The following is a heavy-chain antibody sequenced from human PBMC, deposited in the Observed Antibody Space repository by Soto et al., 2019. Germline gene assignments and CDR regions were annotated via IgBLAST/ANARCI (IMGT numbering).Heavy chain of an antibody. CDR1: GFTFSSYA. CDR3: ARSRQLERGYFDY. V-gene: IGHV3-30-3*01. Sequence: QVQLVESGGGVVQPGRSLRLSCAASGFTFSSYAMHWVRQVQGKGLEWVAVISYDGSNKYYADSVKGRFTISRDNSKNTLYLEMNSLRAEDTAVYYCARSRQLERGYFDYWGQGTLVTVSS. CDR2: ISYDGSNK. D-gene: IGHD1-1*01. J-gene: IGHJ4*02.